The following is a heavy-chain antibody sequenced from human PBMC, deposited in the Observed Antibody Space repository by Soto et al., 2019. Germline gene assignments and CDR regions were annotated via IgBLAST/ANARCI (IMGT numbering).Heavy chain of an antibody. D-gene: IGHD2-2*01. CDR3: ARSQGSSTSLEIYYYYYYGMDV. V-gene: IGHV1-69*01. Sequence: QVQLVQSGAEVKKPGSSVKVSCKASGGTFSSYAISWVRQAPGQGLEWMGGIIPISETTNYAQKFQGRVTMTADESKSTAYMELSSLRSEDTAVYYCARSQGSSTSLEIYYYYYYGMDVWGQGTMVTVSS. CDR2: IIPISETT. CDR1: GGTFSSYA. J-gene: IGHJ6*02.